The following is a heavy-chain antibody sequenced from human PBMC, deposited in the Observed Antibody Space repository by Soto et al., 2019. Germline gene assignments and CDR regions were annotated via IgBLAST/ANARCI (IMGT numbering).Heavy chain of an antibody. Sequence: PGGSLRLSCIESGITFNNYWMIWVRQAPGKGLEYVADITEDGSVKQYVDSVKGRFTISRDNSKNTLYLQMNSLRAEDTAVYYCAREADPYYYDSSGPGYWGQGTLVTVS. D-gene: IGHD3-22*01. J-gene: IGHJ4*02. CDR3: AREADPYYYDSSGPGY. V-gene: IGHV3-7*01. CDR1: GITFNNYW. CDR2: ITEDGSVK.